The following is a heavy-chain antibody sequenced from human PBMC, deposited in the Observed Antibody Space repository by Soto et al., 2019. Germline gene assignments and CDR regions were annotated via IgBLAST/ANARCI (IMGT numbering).Heavy chain of an antibody. D-gene: IGHD2-15*01. CDR3: ARAVDSVAPNDY. V-gene: IGHV1-69*13. J-gene: IGHJ4*02. Sequence: ASVKVSCKASGGTFSSYPISWVRQAPGQGLEWMGGIIPIFGTANYAQKFQGRVTITADESTSTAYMELSSLRSEDTAVYYCARAVDSVAPNDYWGQGTLVTVSS. CDR2: IIPIFGTA. CDR1: GGTFSSYP.